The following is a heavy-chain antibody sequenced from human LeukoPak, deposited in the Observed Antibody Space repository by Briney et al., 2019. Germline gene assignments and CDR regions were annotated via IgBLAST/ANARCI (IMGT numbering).Heavy chain of an antibody. Sequence: GGSLRLSCAASGFTFSSYAMHWVRQAPGKGLEWVAVISYDGSNKYYADSVKGRFTISRDNSKNTLYLQMNSLRAEDTAVYYCAKDLIVGAIYWGQGTLVTVSS. CDR2: ISYDGSNK. D-gene: IGHD1-26*01. J-gene: IGHJ4*02. V-gene: IGHV3-30-3*01. CDR1: GFTFSSYA. CDR3: AKDLIVGAIY.